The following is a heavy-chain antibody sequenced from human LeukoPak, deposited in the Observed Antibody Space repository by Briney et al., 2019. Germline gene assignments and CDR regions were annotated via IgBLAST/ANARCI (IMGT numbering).Heavy chain of an antibody. CDR2: IIPIFGTA. V-gene: IGHV1-69*13. CDR3: ARGSPDYDFWSGYFWFDP. D-gene: IGHD3-3*01. CDR1: GGTFSSYA. Sequence: ASVKVSCKASGGTFSSYAISWVRQAPGQGLEWMGGIIPIFGTANYAQKFQGRVTIAADESTSTAYMELSSLRSEDTAVYYCARGSPDYDFWSGYFWFDPWGQGTLVTVFS. J-gene: IGHJ5*02.